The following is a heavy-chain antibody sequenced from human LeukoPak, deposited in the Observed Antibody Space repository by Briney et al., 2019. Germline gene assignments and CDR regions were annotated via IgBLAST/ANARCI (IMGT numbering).Heavy chain of an antibody. CDR1: GGTFISYA. CDR3: ARDLEGVTIFGVVPFFDY. V-gene: IGHV1-69*04. D-gene: IGHD3-3*01. Sequence: GASVKLSCKASGGTFISYAISWVRQAPGQGLEWMGRIIPIFGIANYAQKFQGRVTITADKSTSTAYMELSSLRSEDTAVYYCARDLEGVTIFGVVPFFDYWGQGTLVTVSS. J-gene: IGHJ4*02. CDR2: IIPIFGIA.